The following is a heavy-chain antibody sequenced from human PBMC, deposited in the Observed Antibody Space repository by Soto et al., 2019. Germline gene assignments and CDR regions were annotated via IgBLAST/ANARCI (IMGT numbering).Heavy chain of an antibody. J-gene: IGHJ6*02. Sequence: PGGSLRLSCAASGFTFSNNWMHWVRQAPGKGPVWVSRINSDGSSTYYADSVKGRFTISRDNAKNTLYLQMNSLRAEDTAVYYCTRVGGSVSGMDVWGQGTTVTVSS. V-gene: IGHV3-74*01. D-gene: IGHD1-26*01. CDR1: GFTFSNNW. CDR3: TRVGGSVSGMDV. CDR2: INSDGSST.